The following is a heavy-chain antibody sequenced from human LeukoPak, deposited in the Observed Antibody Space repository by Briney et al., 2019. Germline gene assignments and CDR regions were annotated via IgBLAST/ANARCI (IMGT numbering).Heavy chain of an antibody. CDR1: GYTFTSYS. CDR3: ARANQLLSCYYMDV. D-gene: IGHD2-2*01. CDR2: INTYNGNT. J-gene: IGHJ6*03. Sequence: ASVKVSCKASGYTFTSYSISWVRQTPGQGLERMGWINTYNGNTNYVQKLQGRVTMTTDTSTSTAYMELRSLRSDDTAVYYCARANQLLSCYYMDVWGKGTTVTVSS. V-gene: IGHV1-18*01.